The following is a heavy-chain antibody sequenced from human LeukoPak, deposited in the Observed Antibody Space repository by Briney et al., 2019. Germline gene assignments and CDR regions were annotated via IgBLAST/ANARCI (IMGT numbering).Heavy chain of an antibody. CDR3: ARHWGSYYDFWSGYYGYFDY. D-gene: IGHD3-3*01. J-gene: IGHJ4*02. V-gene: IGHV4-34*01. Sequence: SETLSLTCAVYGGSFSGYYWSWIRQPPGKGLEWIGEINHSGSTNYNPSLKSRVTISVDTSKNQFSLKLSSVTAADTAVYYCARHWGSYYDFWSGYYGYFDYWGQGTLVTVSS. CDR1: GGSFSGYY. CDR2: INHSGST.